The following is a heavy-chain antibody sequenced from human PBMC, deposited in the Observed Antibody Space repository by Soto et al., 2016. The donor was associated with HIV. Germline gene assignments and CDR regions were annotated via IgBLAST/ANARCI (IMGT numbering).Heavy chain of an antibody. D-gene: IGHD3-9*01. CDR2: INPKSGGT. CDR3: ARVGAGEYFDWEAFDI. J-gene: IGHJ3*02. CDR1: GYTFTGYY. V-gene: IGHV1-2*02. Sequence: QVQLVQSGAEVKKPGASVKVSCKASGYTFTGYYMHWVRQAPGQGLEWMGWINPKSGGTNYAQRFQGRVTMTRDTSISTAYMELSRLRSDDTAVYYCARVGAGEYFDWEAFDIWGQGTMVTVSS.